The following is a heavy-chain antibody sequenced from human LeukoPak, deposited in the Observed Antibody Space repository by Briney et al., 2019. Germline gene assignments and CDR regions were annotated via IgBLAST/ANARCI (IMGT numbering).Heavy chain of an antibody. CDR3: ARDELGSGWYYGAFDI. D-gene: IGHD6-19*01. CDR1: GGSISSYY. J-gene: IGHJ3*02. V-gene: IGHV4-59*01. Sequence: PSETLSLTCTVSGGSISSYYWSWIRQPPGKGLEWIGYIYYSGSTNYNPFLKSRVTISVDTSKNQFSLKLSSVTAADTAVYYCARDELGSGWYYGAFDIWGQGTMVTVSS. CDR2: IYYSGST.